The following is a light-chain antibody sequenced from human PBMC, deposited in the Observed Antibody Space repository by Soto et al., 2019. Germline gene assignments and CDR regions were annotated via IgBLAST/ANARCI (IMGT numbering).Light chain of an antibody. CDR2: EVS. CDR1: SSDVGGYNY. V-gene: IGLV2-14*01. J-gene: IGLJ2*01. Sequence: QSALTQPASVSGSPGQSITISCTGTSSDVGGYNYVSWYQQHPGKAPKLMIYEVSNRPSGVSNRFSGSKSGNTASLTISRLPDEDEAYYYCSSDTSSSTLVVFGGGTKLTVL. CDR3: SSDTSSSTLVV.